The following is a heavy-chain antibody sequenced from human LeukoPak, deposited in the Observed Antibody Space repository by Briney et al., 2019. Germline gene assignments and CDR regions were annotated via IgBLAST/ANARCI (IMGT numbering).Heavy chain of an antibody. Sequence: PSETLSLTRAVYGGPFIDYPWTWIRQPPGKRLEWIGQIRHGGTTKYNPSLNSRVTMSLDTSKNQFSLKLASVTAADTAVYYCARGAPGYWGQGALVTVSS. CDR1: GGPFIDYP. CDR3: ARGAPGY. V-gene: IGHV4-34*01. CDR2: IRHGGTT. J-gene: IGHJ4*02.